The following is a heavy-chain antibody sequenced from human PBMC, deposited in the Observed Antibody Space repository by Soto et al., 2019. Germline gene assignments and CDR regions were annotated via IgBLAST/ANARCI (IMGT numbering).Heavy chain of an antibody. V-gene: IGHV4-39*01. Sequence: SETLSLTCTVSGGSISTSSYYWGWIRQPPGKGLEWIGSIYYSGSTYYNPSLKSRVTISVDTSKNQFSLKLRSVTAAHTAVYYCARGAITIFGVPLRLYYYGMDVWGQGTTVTVSS. CDR2: IYYSGST. D-gene: IGHD3-3*01. CDR1: GGSISTSSYY. CDR3: ARGAITIFGVPLRLYYYGMDV. J-gene: IGHJ6*02.